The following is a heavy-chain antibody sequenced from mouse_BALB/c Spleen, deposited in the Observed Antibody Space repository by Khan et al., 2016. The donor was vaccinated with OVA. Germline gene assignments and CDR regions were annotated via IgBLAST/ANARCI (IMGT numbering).Heavy chain of an antibody. CDR1: GDSITSGY. CDR3: ARWNYRYDGYFDY. Sequence: EVQLVESGPSLVKPSQTLSLTCSVTGDSITSGYWNWIRKFPGNKLEYMGYISSSDSTFYNPSLKSRISITRDTSTNQYYLQLNSVTTEDTATYYCARWNYRYDGYFDYWGQGTTLTVSS. D-gene: IGHD2-14*01. J-gene: IGHJ2*01. CDR2: ISSSDST. V-gene: IGHV3-8*02.